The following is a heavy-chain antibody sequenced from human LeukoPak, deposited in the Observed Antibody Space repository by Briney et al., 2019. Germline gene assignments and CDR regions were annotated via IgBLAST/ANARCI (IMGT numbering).Heavy chain of an antibody. V-gene: IGHV3-23*01. Sequence: PGGSLRLSCAASGFTFNNYAMSWVRQAPGKGLEWVSTISASGISTYYSDSVRGRFTISRDNSKNTLYLQMNSLRAGDTAVYHCAKELTLLDYGRGYYYYGLDVWGQGTTLTVSS. J-gene: IGHJ6*02. CDR2: ISASGIST. CDR1: GFTFNNYA. CDR3: AKELTLLDYGRGYYYYGLDV. D-gene: IGHD4-17*01.